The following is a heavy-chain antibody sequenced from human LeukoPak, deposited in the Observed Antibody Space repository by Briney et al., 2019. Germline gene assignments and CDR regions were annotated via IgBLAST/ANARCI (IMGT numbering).Heavy chain of an antibody. J-gene: IGHJ4*02. CDR1: GASISNYY. CDR3: ARRVNYGDYFDY. D-gene: IGHD4-17*01. CDR2: IYPSGST. V-gene: IGHV4-4*07. Sequence: SETLSLTCTVFGASISNYYWSWIRQPAGKGLEWIGRIYPSGSTNYNPSLKSRVTMSVDTSKNQFSLKLRSLTAADTAVYYCARRVNYGDYFDYWGQGTLVTVSS.